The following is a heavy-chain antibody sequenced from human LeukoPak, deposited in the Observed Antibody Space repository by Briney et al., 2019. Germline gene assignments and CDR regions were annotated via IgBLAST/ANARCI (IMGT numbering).Heavy chain of an antibody. J-gene: IGHJ4*02. V-gene: IGHV3-43*02. D-gene: IGHD2-2*01. CDR2: ISGDGGST. CDR3: AKSQGYCSNTSCRPYSSSWPFNY. CDR1: GFTFDDYA. Sequence: PGGSLRLSCAASGFTFDDYAMHWVRQAPGKGLEWVSLISGDGGSTYYADSVKGRFTISRDNSKNSLYLQMNSLRIEDTALYYCAKSQGYCSNTSCRPYSSSWPFNYWGQGTLVTVSS.